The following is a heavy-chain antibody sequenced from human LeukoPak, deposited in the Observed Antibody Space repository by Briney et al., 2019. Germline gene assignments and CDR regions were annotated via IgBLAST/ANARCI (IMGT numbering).Heavy chain of an antibody. CDR1: GFTFDDYA. J-gene: IGHJ4*02. D-gene: IGHD2-2*01. CDR3: VKFRGQLLSSYYFDY. Sequence: GGSLRLSCAASGFTFDDYAMHWVRQAPGKGLEWVSTISGSGGGTYYADSVKGRFTISRDNSKNTLYLQMNSLRGEDTAVYYCVKFRGQLLSSYYFDYWGQGTLVTVSS. V-gene: IGHV3-23*01. CDR2: ISGSGGGT.